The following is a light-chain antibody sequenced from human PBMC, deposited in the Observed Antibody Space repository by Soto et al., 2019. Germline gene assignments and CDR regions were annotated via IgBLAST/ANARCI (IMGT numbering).Light chain of an antibody. CDR1: SSDVGTYDY. CDR2: DVS. CDR3: SSYTSSSTLI. J-gene: IGLJ2*01. Sequence: QSAPTQPASVSGSPGQSITISCTGTSSDVGTYDYVSWYQHHPGKAPKLMVYDVSNRPSGVSNRFSGSKSGNTASLTISGLQAEDEADYYCSSYTSSSTLIFGGGTQLTVL. V-gene: IGLV2-14*01.